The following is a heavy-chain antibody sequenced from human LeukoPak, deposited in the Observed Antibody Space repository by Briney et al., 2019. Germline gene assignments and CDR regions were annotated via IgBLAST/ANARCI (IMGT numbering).Heavy chain of an antibody. J-gene: IGHJ5*02. D-gene: IGHD2-2*01. V-gene: IGHV4-31*03. CDR1: GGSISRGGYY. CDR2: IYYSGST. CDR3: ARSGSVSAVPHFDP. Sequence: SQTLSLTCTVSGGSISRGGYYWSWIRQHPGKGLEWIGYIYYSGSTYYNPSLKSRVTISVDTSKNQFSLKLSSVTAADTAVYYCARSGSVSAVPHFDPWGQGTLVTVSS.